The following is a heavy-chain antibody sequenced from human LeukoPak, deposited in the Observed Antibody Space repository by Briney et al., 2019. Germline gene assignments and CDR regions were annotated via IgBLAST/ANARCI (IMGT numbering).Heavy chain of an antibody. CDR3: AKGWRYANHVAFDI. D-gene: IGHD2-2*01. Sequence: VGSLRLSRAASGFTLSTYAMSWVRQAPRKGLEWVSAIRGSGGRSYYAHSVKGRFTISSDNSKNTLYLEMNSVIAGDTAVYYCAKGWRYANHVAFDIWGQGTRVTLS. CDR1: GFTLSTYA. CDR2: IRGSGGRS. V-gene: IGHV3-23*01. J-gene: IGHJ3*02.